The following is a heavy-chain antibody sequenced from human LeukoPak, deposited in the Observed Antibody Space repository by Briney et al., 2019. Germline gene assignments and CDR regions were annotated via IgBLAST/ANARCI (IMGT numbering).Heavy chain of an antibody. J-gene: IGHJ4*02. V-gene: IGHV6-1*01. CDR1: GDTVSGNSGA. Sequence: SQTLSLTFAISGDTVSGNSGAWIWIRQSPARGLEWLGRTYYMSKWFHEYAVSVKGRIIISPDTANNQFSLHLSSVTADDTGVYYCATALERYYFDFWGQGTLVTVSS. CDR3: ATALERYYFDF. CDR2: TYYMSKWFH. D-gene: IGHD1-1*01.